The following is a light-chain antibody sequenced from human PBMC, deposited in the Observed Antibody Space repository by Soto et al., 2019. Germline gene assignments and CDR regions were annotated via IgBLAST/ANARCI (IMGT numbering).Light chain of an antibody. CDR3: QQYGSSPPVT. J-gene: IGKJ5*01. CDR2: GAS. V-gene: IGKV3-20*01. CDR1: QSVSSTY. Sequence: EIVLTQSPGTLCLSPGERATLSCRASQSVSSTYLAWYQQRPGQAPRLLIYGASGRATGIPDRFSGSGSGTDFTLTISRLEPEDFAVYYCQQYGSSPPVTFGQGTRLEIK.